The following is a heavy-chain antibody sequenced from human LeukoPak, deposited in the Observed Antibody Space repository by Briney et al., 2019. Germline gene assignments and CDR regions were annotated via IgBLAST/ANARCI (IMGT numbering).Heavy chain of an antibody. CDR2: ISSSGSSI. CDR3: AKTSGWHHDY. J-gene: IGHJ4*02. CDR1: EFTFSTYE. D-gene: IGHD6-19*01. V-gene: IGHV3-48*03. Sequence: GGSLRLSCAASEFTFSTYEMNWARQAPGKGLEWVSYISSSGSSIYYADSVKGRFTISRDNAKNSLYLQMNSLRAEDTAVYYCAKTSGWHHDYWGQGTLVTVSS.